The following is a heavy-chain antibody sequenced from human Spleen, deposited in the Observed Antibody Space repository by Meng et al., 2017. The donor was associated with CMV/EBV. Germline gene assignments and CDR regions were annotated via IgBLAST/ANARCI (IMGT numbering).Heavy chain of an antibody. CDR3: ARITNRGYCTSSSCYSPIDS. Sequence: SETLSLTCTVSGGSVSSGSHYWSWIRQPPGKGLEWIGYIYYSGSTKYNPSLKSRVTISGDTSKNHFSLNLSSVTAADTAVYYCARITNRGYCTSSSCYSPIDSWGQGTLVTVS. CDR2: IYYSGST. D-gene: IGHD2-2*02. V-gene: IGHV4-61*03. J-gene: IGHJ4*02. CDR1: GGSVSSGSHY.